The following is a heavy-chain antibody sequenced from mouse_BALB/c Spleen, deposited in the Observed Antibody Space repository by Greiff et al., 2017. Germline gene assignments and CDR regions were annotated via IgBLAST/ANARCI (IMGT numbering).Heavy chain of an antibody. V-gene: IGHV2-9*02. D-gene: IGHD1-1*01. CDR2: IWAGGST. CDR3: ARDGGTTVVARNWYFDV. Sequence: VQLQQSGPGLVAPSQSLSITCTVSGFSLTSYGVHWVRQPPGKGLEWLGVIWAGGSTNYNSALMSRLSISKDNSKSQVFLKMNSLQTDDTAMYYCARDGGTTVVARNWYFDVWGAGTTVTVSS. J-gene: IGHJ1*01. CDR1: GFSLTSYG.